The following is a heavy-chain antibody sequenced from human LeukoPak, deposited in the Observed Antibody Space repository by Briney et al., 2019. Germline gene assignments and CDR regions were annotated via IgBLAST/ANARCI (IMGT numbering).Heavy chain of an antibody. V-gene: IGHV3-9*03. D-gene: IGHD5-18*01. CDR1: GFTFDDYA. CDR2: ISWNSGSI. Sequence: GRSLRLSCAASGFTFDDYAMHWVRQAPGKGLEWVSGISWNSGSIGYADSVKGRFTISRDNAKNSLYLQMNSLRAEDMALYYCAKAGLWSGFDYWGQGTLVTVSS. CDR3: AKAGLWSGFDY. J-gene: IGHJ4*02.